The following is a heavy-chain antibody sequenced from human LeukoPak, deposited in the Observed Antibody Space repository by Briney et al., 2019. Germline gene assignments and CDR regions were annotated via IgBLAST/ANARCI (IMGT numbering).Heavy chain of an antibody. CDR3: ARDPSNGGSPSWYFDL. Sequence: PGGSLRLSCAASGFTFSDYYMSWIRQAPGKGLEWVSYISSSGSTIYYADSVKGRFTISRDNAKNSLYLQMNSLRSDDTAVYYCARDPSNGGSPSWYFDLWGRGTLVTVSS. V-gene: IGHV3-11*01. D-gene: IGHD4-23*01. J-gene: IGHJ2*01. CDR1: GFTFSDYY. CDR2: ISSSGSTI.